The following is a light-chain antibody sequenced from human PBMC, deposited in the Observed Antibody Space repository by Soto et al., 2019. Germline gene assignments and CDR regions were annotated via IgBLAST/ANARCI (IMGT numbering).Light chain of an antibody. Sequence: DIQMTQSPSSVSASVGDRVTITCRASQGIRDDLGWYQHKPGKAPKRLIYSATTLQGGVPSRFSGSISGTEFTLAISSLQPEDFATYYCLQHNTYPLTFGGGTKVEIK. CDR2: SAT. CDR3: LQHNTYPLT. CDR1: QGIRDD. J-gene: IGKJ4*01. V-gene: IGKV1-17*01.